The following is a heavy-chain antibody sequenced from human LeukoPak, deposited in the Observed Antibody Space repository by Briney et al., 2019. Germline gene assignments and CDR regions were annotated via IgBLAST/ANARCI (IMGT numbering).Heavy chain of an antibody. Sequence: ASVKVSCKASGGTFSSYAISWVRQAPGQGLEWMGGIIPIFGTANYAQKFQGRVTITADKSTSTAYMELSSLRSEDTAVYYCAAAAGPYNWFDPWGQGTLVTVSS. D-gene: IGHD6-13*01. CDR2: IIPIFGTA. CDR3: AAAAGPYNWFDP. J-gene: IGHJ5*02. V-gene: IGHV1-69*06. CDR1: GGTFSSYA.